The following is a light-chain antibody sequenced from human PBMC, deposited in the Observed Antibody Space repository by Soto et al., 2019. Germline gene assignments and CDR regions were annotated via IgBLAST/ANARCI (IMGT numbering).Light chain of an antibody. V-gene: IGKV3-15*01. Sequence: EIVMTQSPATLSVSPGERATLSCRASQSVGSNLAWYQQRPGQAPRLLIYGASTRATGVPARFSGSGSGTEFTLTISSLQSEDFGIYFCQQYNNWPPDRTLGQGKKVEIK. J-gene: IGKJ1*01. CDR2: GAS. CDR1: QSVGSN. CDR3: QQYNNWPPDRT.